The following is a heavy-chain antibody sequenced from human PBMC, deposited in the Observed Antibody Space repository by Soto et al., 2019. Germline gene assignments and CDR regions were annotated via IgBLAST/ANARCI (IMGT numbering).Heavy chain of an antibody. J-gene: IGHJ4*02. V-gene: IGHV5-51*01. CDR1: GYTFSKFW. CDR2: IYPGDHET. Sequence: GESLKISCQCSGYTFSKFWIGWVRQLPWKGLEWMGIIYPGDHETRYSPSFHGKVTISADKSINTAYLQWNSLEASDPAFYFCARSPRSSPYFDYWGQGALVTVSS. CDR3: ARSPRSSPYFDY. D-gene: IGHD6-13*01.